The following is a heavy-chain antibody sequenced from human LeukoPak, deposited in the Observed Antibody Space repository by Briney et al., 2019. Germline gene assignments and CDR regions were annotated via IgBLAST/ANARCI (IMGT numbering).Heavy chain of an antibody. J-gene: IGHJ4*02. D-gene: IGHD1-26*01. CDR1: GFTFSSYA. CDR2: ISSNGGST. Sequence: PGRSLRLSCVASGFTFSSYAMHWVRQAPGKGLEYVSAISSNGGSTYYANSVKGRFTVSRDNSKNTLYLQMGSLRGEDMAVYYCARSRGAAEYYFDYWGQGTLVTVSS. V-gene: IGHV3-64*01. CDR3: ARSRGAAEYYFDY.